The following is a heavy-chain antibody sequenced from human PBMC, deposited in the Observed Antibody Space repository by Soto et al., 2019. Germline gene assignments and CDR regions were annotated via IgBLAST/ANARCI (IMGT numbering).Heavy chain of an antibody. CDR1: GFSLSTSGMC. CDR2: IDWDDDK. Sequence: SGPTLVNPTPPLTLTCTFSGFSLSTSGMCVSWIRQPPGKALEWLALIDWDDDKYYSTSLKTRLTISKDTSKNQVVLTMTNMDPVDTATYYCARILVVPAARYYYYYGMDVWGQGTTVTVSS. CDR3: ARILVVPAARYYYYYGMDV. V-gene: IGHV2-70*01. J-gene: IGHJ6*02. D-gene: IGHD2-2*01.